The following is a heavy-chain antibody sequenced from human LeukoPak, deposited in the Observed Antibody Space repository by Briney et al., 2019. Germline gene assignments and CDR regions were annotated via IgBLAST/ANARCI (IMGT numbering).Heavy chain of an antibody. CDR1: GGSISSGSNY. J-gene: IGHJ5*02. D-gene: IGHD6-6*01. CDR2: ISTSGST. V-gene: IGHV4-61*02. CDR3: ARLAAPSRWFDP. Sequence: PSQTLSLTCTVSGGSISSGSNYWSWIRQPAGKGLEWIGRISTSGSTNYNPSLKSRVTMSVDTSKNQFSLNLSSVTAADTAVYYCARLAAPSRWFDPWGQGTLVTVSS.